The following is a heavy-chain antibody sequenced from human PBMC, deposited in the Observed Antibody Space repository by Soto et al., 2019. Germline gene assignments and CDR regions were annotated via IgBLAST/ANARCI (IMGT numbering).Heavy chain of an antibody. CDR2: ISRTSTST. D-gene: IGHD2-21*02. V-gene: IGHV3-11*06. CDR3: ARCGYVVVTAIDY. CDR1: GFTFSDFH. Sequence: GGALRLSCAGSGFTFSDFHMTWIRQAPGKGLEWVAYISRTSTSTKYADSVKGRFTVSRDNAKNSLYLQVNSLRVEDTAVYFCARCGYVVVTAIDYWGQGTLVTVSS. J-gene: IGHJ4*02.